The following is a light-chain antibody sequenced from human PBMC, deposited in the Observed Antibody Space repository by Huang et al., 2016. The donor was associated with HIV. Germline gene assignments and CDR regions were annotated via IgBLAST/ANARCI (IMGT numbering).Light chain of an antibody. CDR3: QQYYSTPGGT. Sequence: DIQMTQSPSSLSASVGDRVTITCRASQDISNSLAWYQRKPGKAPKLLLFATSTLESVVPSRFSGSGSGTDYTLTISSQQPEDFATYYCQQYYSTPGGTFGQGTKVEIK. CDR2: ATS. J-gene: IGKJ1*01. V-gene: IGKV1-NL1*01. CDR1: QDISNS.